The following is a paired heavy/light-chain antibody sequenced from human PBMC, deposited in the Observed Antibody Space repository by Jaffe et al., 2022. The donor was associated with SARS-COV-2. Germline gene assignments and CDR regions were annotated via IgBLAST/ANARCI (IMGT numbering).Heavy chain of an antibody. Sequence: QVQLVQSGTEVKKPGASVKVSCNVSGYTFGRYGIGWVRQAPGQGLEWIGWTNPYNGDRNYAQKFQDRVTVSIDTPTSTAYMELRSLRSDDTAIYYCATDYDFVWGSWGQGTMVTVSS. D-gene: IGHD3-16*01. V-gene: IGHV1-18*01. CDR1: GYTFGRYG. CDR3: ATDYDFVWGS. J-gene: IGHJ3*01. CDR2: TNPYNGDR.
Light chain of an antibody. CDR2: NIN. V-gene: IGLV7-43*01. CDR1: TGAVTNDYH. CDR3: LLIYGGAWV. J-gene: IGLJ3*02. Sequence: QTVVTQEPSLTVSPGGTVTLTCASSTGAVTNDYHPNWFQQKPGQAPRTLIYNINNKHSWTPARFSGSLLGDKAALTLSGVQSEDEAEYYCLLIYGGAWVFGGGTKLTVL.